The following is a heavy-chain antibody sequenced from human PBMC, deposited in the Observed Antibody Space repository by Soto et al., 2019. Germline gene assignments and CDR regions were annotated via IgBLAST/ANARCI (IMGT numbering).Heavy chain of an antibody. CDR3: ARRYYDCSGYSTPAY. V-gene: IGHV1-3*01. Sequence: QVPLVQSGAEVQKPGASVKVSCKASGYTFTSYAMHWVRQAPGQRLEWMGRINAGNGNTKYSLKCQGRVIITRDTAGCRAYMEVSSLRSEDTAVYYCARRYYDCSGYSTPAYRVQGSLVTVSS. D-gene: IGHD3-22*01. CDR2: INAGNGNT. CDR1: GYTFTSYA. J-gene: IGHJ4*02.